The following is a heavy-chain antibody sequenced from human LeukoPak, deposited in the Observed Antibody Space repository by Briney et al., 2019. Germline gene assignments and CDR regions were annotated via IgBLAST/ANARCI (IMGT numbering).Heavy chain of an antibody. CDR3: ARVGSSYGDYVQFDY. D-gene: IGHD4-17*01. Sequence: GGSLRLSCAASGFTFSSYWMHWVRHAPGKGLVWVSRISSDGSSTSYADSVKGRFTISRDNAKNTLYLQMNSLRAEDTAVYYCARVGSSYGDYVQFDYWGQGTLVTVSS. CDR2: ISSDGSST. V-gene: IGHV3-74*01. CDR1: GFTFSSYW. J-gene: IGHJ4*02.